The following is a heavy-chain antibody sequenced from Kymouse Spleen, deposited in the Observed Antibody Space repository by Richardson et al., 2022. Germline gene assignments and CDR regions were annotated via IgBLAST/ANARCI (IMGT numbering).Heavy chain of an antibody. Sequence: EVQLVESGGGLVKPGGSLRLSCAASGFTFSNAWMSWVRQAPGKGLEWVGRIKSKTDGGTTDYAAPVKGRFTISRDDSKNTLYLQMNSLKTEDTAVYYCTTGGSGSYYDFDYWGQGTLVTVSS. D-gene: IGHD3-10*01. CDR1: GFTFSNAW. CDR2: IKSKTDGGTT. CDR3: TTGGSGSYYDFDY. J-gene: IGHJ4*02. V-gene: IGHV3-15*01.